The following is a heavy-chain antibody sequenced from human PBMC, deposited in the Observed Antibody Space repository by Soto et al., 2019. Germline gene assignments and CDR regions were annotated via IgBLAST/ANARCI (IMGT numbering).Heavy chain of an antibody. CDR3: ARSANTYGSPFDY. CDR1: GFTVSNNY. Sequence: GGSRRLSWAASGFTVSNNYRSCLRLAPGKGLEWVSIIHRGGSTSYADSVKGRFTISRDSSKSILYLQINGLTADDTAVYSCARSANTYGSPFDYWGQGALVTVSS. V-gene: IGHV3-66*01. CDR2: IHRGGST. J-gene: IGHJ4*02. D-gene: IGHD3-10*01.